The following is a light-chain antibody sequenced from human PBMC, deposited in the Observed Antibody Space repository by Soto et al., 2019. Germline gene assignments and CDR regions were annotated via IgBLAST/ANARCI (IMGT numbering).Light chain of an antibody. CDR1: QSISSW. CDR2: DAS. V-gene: IGKV1-5*01. Sequence: DIQMTQSPSTLSVSVGDRVTITCRASQSISSWLAWYQQKPGKAPKFLIYDASSLESGVPSRFSGSGSGTEFTLTISSLQPDDFATYYCQQYKSYSWTFGQGTKVEIK. CDR3: QQYKSYSWT. J-gene: IGKJ1*01.